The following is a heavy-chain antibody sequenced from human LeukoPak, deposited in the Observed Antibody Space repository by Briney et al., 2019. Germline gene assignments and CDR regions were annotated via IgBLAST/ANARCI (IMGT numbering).Heavy chain of an antibody. CDR2: MNPNSGNT. V-gene: IGHV1-8*01. J-gene: IGHJ5*02. CDR1: GYTFTSYD. CDR3: ARKGTARRSWFDP. Sequence: ASVKVSCKASGYTFTSYDINWVRQATGQGLEWMGWMNPNSGNTGYAQKFRGRVTMTRNTSISTAYMELSSLRSEDTAVYYCARKGTARRSWFDPWGQGTLVTVSS. D-gene: IGHD1-1*01.